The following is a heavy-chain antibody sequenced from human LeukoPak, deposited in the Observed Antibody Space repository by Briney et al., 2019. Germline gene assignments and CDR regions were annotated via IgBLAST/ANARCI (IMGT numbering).Heavy chain of an antibody. CDR1: GYTFTSYG. D-gene: IGHD5-18*01. CDR3: AISGYSYGYTGTFDY. V-gene: IGHV1-18*01. CDR2: ISAYNGNT. Sequence: ASVKVSCKASGYTFTSYGISWVRQAPGQGLEWMGWISAYNGNTNYAQKLQGRVTMTTDTSTSTAYMELRSLRSDDTAVYYCAISGYSYGYTGTFDYWGQGTLVTVSS. J-gene: IGHJ4*02.